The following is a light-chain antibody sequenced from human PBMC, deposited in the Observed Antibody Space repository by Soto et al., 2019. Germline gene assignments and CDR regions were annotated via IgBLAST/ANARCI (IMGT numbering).Light chain of an antibody. Sequence: DIQRTQSPSSLSSSVGDRGTITRQATQDIRKYLNWYQQKSGKAPKLLIYDVSNLESGVPSRFSGSGSGTEFSLTIRGLQPDDFATYYCQQYDSYRTFGQGTNVDVK. J-gene: IGKJ1*01. CDR3: QQYDSYRT. CDR2: DVS. CDR1: QDIRKY. V-gene: IGKV1-33*01.